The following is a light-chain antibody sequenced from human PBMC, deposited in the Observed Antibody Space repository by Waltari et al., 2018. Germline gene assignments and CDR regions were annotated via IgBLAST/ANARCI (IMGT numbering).Light chain of an antibody. Sequence: QSALTQPASVSGSPGQSITISCTGTSSDVGGYNYVSWYQQHPGKAPNLMFYVVSNRPSGFPNRFSGSKSGNTASLTISGLQAEDEADYYCSSYTSSSTYVVFGGGTKLTVL. CDR1: SSDVGGYNY. CDR2: VVS. CDR3: SSYTSSSTYVV. J-gene: IGLJ2*01. V-gene: IGLV2-14*03.